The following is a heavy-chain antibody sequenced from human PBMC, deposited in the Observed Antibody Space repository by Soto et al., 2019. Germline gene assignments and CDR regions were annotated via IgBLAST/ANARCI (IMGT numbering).Heavy chain of an antibody. D-gene: IGHD4-17*01. J-gene: IGHJ4*02. Sequence: AETLSLTCAVSGGSVTNSSYYWVWIRHSPGKGLEWIGSVYYRGRSYSKSSVKSRVTISVDTSKNRFSLSLNSVTASDTAVYFCVSQRTTVPTQAYFDYWGPGALVTVSS. CDR1: GGSVTNSSYY. CDR2: VYYRGRS. V-gene: IGHV4-39*01. CDR3: VSQRTTVPTQAYFDY.